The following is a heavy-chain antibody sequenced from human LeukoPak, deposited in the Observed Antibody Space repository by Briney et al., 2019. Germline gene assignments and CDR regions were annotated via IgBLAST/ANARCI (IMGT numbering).Heavy chain of an antibody. J-gene: IGHJ4*02. CDR3: ATGRGWFGHTDLDY. V-gene: IGHV5-51*01. D-gene: IGHD3-10*01. CDR1: GYSFTSYW. Sequence: RGESLEISCQGSGYSFTSYWIGWARRLPGKGLEWMGIIYPGDSDTRYSPSFQGQVTISADKSISTAYLQWSSLKASDTAMYYCATGRGWFGHTDLDYWGQGTLVTVSS. CDR2: IYPGDSDT.